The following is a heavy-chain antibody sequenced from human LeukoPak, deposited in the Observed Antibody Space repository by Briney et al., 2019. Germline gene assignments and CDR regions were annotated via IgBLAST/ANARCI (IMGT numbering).Heavy chain of an antibody. Sequence: PSETLSLTCTVSGGSISSSSYYWGWIRQSPGKGLEWIGSIYYSGSTYYNPSLKSRVTISVDTSKNQFSLKLSSVTAADTAVYHCARRQQWLLGGAFDIWGQGTMVTVSS. CDR3: ARRQQWLLGGAFDI. V-gene: IGHV4-39*01. D-gene: IGHD6-19*01. CDR2: IYYSGST. J-gene: IGHJ3*02. CDR1: GGSISSSSYY.